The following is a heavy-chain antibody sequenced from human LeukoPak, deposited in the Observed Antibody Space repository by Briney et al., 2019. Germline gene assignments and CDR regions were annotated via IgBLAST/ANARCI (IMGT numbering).Heavy chain of an antibody. J-gene: IGHJ3*02. Sequence: GGSLRLSCAASGFTFRSYSMNWVRQAPGRGLEWVSSINSDSNYIYYADSVQGRFTISRDNAKNSLYLQMNSLRAEDTAVYYCAVAYYYGSGDAFDIWGQGTKVTVSS. D-gene: IGHD3-10*01. CDR3: AVAYYYGSGDAFDI. CDR2: INSDSNYI. CDR1: GFTFRSYS. V-gene: IGHV3-21*01.